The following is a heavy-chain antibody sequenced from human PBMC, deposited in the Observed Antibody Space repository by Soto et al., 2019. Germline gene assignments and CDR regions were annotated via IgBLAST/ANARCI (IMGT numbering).Heavy chain of an antibody. V-gene: IGHV2-5*02. J-gene: IGHJ4*02. D-gene: IGHD3-22*01. CDR1: GFSLSTRRVG. CDR2: IYWDDDK. Sequence: QITLKESGPTLVKPTQTLTLTCTFSGFSLSTRRVGVGWIRQPPGKALEWLALIYWDDDKRYSPSLKSRLTITKDTYKNQVVLTTTNIDPVDTATYYCVGDSSGYYGFDYWGQGTLVTVSS. CDR3: VGDSSGYYGFDY.